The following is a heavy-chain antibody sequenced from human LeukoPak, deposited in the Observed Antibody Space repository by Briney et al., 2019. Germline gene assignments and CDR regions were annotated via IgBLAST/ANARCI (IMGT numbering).Heavy chain of an antibody. CDR3: AQTGPTGGFCSSTSCYGVDY. D-gene: IGHD2-2*01. V-gene: IGHV3-23*01. CDR2: IRDSGGST. J-gene: IGHJ4*02. CDR1: GFTFSSYA. Sequence: GGSLRLSCAASGFTFSSYAMSWARQAPGKGPEWVSSIRDSGGSTYYADSVKGRFTISRDNSKNTLYLQIDTLRAEDTAVYYCAQTGPTGGFCSSTSCYGVDYWGQGTLVPVSS.